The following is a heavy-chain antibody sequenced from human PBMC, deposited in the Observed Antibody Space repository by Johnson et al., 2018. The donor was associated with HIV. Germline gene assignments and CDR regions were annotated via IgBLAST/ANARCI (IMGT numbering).Heavy chain of an antibody. J-gene: IGHJ3*02. CDR2: IRSKTYGGTT. CDR3: TSPRGGLVARDAFDI. V-gene: IGHV3-49*03. Sequence: MQLVESGGGVVRPGGSLRLSCAASGFTFDDYALNWFRQAPGKGLEWVGFIRSKTYGGTTEYAASVKGRFSILRDESKTIAYLQMNSLKTEDTAVYYCTSPRGGLVARDAFDIWGQGTMVTVSS. D-gene: IGHD2-15*01. CDR1: GFTFDDYA.